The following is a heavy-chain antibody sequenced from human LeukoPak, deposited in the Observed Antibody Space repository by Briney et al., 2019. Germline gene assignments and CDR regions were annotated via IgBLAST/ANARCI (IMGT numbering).Heavy chain of an antibody. Sequence: SETLSLTCTVSGGSISSYYWSWIRQPPGEGLEWIGYIYYSGSTNYNPSLKSRVTISVDTSKNQFSLKLSSVTAADTAVYYCARHGSGTEYSSGWYGIWGQGTMVTVSS. CDR1: GGSISSYY. V-gene: IGHV4-59*08. CDR3: ARHGSGTEYSSGWYGI. CDR2: IYYSGST. D-gene: IGHD6-19*01. J-gene: IGHJ3*02.